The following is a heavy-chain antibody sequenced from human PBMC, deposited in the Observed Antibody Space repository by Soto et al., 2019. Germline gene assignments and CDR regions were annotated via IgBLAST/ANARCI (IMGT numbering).Heavy chain of an antibody. CDR3: ARWPDGYYYYGMDV. V-gene: IGHV1-8*01. J-gene: IGHJ6*02. CDR1: GYTFTSYD. CDR2: MKPNSGNT. Sequence: QVQLVQSGAEVKKPGASVKVSCKASGYTFTSYDINWVRQATVQGLEWMGWMKPNSGNTGYAQKFQGRVTMTRNTSISTAYMELSSLRSEDTAVYYCARWPDGYYYYGMDVWGQGTTVTVSS.